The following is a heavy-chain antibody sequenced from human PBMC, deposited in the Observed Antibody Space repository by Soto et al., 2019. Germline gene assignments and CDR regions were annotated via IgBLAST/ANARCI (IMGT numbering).Heavy chain of an antibody. D-gene: IGHD6-19*01. J-gene: IGHJ6*04. CDR2: INPSGGST. CDR3: ARGPGIALTLVQTGLVWSLDYYYGMDV. V-gene: IGHV1-46*01. CDR1: GYTFTSYY. Sequence: ASVKVSCKASGYTFTSYYMHWVRQAPGQGLEWMGIINPSGGSTSYGQKFQGRVTMTRDTSTSTVYMELSSLRSEDTAVYYCARGPGIALTLVQTGLVWSLDYYYGMDVWGKGTTVTVSS.